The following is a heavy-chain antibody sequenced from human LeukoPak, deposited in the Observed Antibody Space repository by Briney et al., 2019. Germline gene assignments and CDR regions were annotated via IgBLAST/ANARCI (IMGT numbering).Heavy chain of an antibody. J-gene: IGHJ5*02. D-gene: IGHD6-6*01. V-gene: IGHV1-46*01. CDR2: INPSGGST. CDR3: ARDPYSSSGWFDP. CDR1: GYTFTGYY. Sequence: ASVMVSCKASGYTFTGYYMHWVRQAPGQGLEWMGIINPSGGSTSYAQKFQGRVTMTRDMSTSTVYMELSSLRSEDTAVYYCARDPYSSSGWFDPWGQGTLVTASS.